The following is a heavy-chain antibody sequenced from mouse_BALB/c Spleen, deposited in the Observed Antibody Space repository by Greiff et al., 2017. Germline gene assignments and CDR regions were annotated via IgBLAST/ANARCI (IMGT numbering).Heavy chain of an antibody. J-gene: IGHJ2*01. Sequence: EVKLQESGGGLVQPGGSLRLSCATSGFTFTDYYMSWVRQPPGKALEWLGFIRNKANGYTTEYSASVKGRFTISRDNSQSILYLQMNTLRAEDSATYYCARVYYYGSFDYWGQGTTLTVSS. CDR1: GFTFTDYY. CDR2: IRNKANGYTT. D-gene: IGHD1-1*01. V-gene: IGHV7-3*02. CDR3: ARVYYYGSFDY.